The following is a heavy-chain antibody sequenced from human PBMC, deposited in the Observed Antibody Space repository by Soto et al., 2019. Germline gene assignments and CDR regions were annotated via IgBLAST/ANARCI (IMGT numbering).Heavy chain of an antibody. CDR2: ISAYNGNT. V-gene: IGHV1-18*01. Sequence: ASVKVSCKASGYTFTSYGISWVRQAPGQGLEWMGWISAYNGNTNYAQKLQGRVTMTTDTSTSTAYMELRSLRSDDTAVYYCAGVGGVFCSCSSCYLSIRGYHFDDWGQGNRVTVSP. J-gene: IGHJ4*02. CDR3: AGVGGVFCSCSSCYLSIRGYHFDD. D-gene: IGHD2-2*01. CDR1: GYTFTSYG.